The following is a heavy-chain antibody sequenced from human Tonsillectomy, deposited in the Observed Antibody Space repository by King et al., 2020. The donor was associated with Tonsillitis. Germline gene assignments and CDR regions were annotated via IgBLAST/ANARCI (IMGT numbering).Heavy chain of an antibody. CDR1: GFIFSTHT. Sequence: VQLVESGGGLVKPGGSLRLSCAASGFIFSTHTMSWVRQAPGKGLEWVSSISWSSSDINYADSVKGRFTISRGNTEKSLYLEMNSLRVEDTAVYYCARRASVRGIDYWGQGTLVTVSS. V-gene: IGHV3-21*01. CDR2: ISWSSSDI. J-gene: IGHJ4*02. CDR3: ARRASVRGIDY. D-gene: IGHD3-10*01.